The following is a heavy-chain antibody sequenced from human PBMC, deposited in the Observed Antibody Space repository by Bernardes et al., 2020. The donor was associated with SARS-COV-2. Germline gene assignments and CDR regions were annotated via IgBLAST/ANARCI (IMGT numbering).Heavy chain of an antibody. J-gene: IGHJ4*02. CDR3: ARENIVVVLQGNYFDS. CDR1: GGSFSGYY. Sequence: SETLSLTCAVYGGSFSGYYWSWIRQTPGKGLEWIGEINHSGSTNYNPSPKRRVTISLDTSKNQFSLKLTSVTAADTAVYYCARENIVVVLQGNYFDSWGQGTLVTVSS. V-gene: IGHV4-34*01. CDR2: INHSGST. D-gene: IGHD2-21*01.